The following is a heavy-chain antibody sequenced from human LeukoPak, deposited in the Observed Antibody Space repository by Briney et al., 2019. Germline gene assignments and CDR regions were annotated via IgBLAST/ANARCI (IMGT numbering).Heavy chain of an antibody. Sequence: ASVKVSCKASGGTFSSYAISWVRQAPGQGLEWMGGIIPIFGTANYAQKFQGRVTITADESTSTAYMELSSLRSEDTAVYYCARTDTVYCSSTSCSNYYYYGMDVWGKGTTVTVSS. CDR2: IIPIFGTA. D-gene: IGHD2-2*01. V-gene: IGHV1-69*13. CDR1: GGTFSSYA. CDR3: ARTDTVYCSSTSCSNYYYYGMDV. J-gene: IGHJ6*04.